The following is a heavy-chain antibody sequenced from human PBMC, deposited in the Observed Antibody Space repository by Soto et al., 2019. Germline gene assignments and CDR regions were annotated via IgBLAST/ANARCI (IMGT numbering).Heavy chain of an antibody. Sequence: SETLSLTCSVFGAPVNSYYWSWIRQSPGRGLEWIGHIFNSGTIHYNPSLKSRVTMPVDSSKNQVSLKMNSVTAADTAIYYCGRDVLETPSARWYFYYGLDVWGQGTAVTVYS. CDR3: GRDVLETPSARWYFYYGLDV. V-gene: IGHV4-59*02. J-gene: IGHJ6*02. D-gene: IGHD3-3*02. CDR2: IFNSGTI. CDR1: GAPVNSYY.